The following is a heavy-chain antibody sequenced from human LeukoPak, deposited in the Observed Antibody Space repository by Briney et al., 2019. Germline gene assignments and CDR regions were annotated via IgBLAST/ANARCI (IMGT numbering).Heavy chain of an antibody. J-gene: IGHJ3*02. CDR2: ISGSGYNS. D-gene: IGHD3-3*01. V-gene: IGHV3-23*01. CDR1: GFTFSSYA. Sequence: GGSLRLSCEASGFTFSSYAMAWVRQAPGKGLEWVSAISGSGYNSYYADSVKGRFTISRDNSKNTLFLQMNSLRGEDTAIYYCAKWMVRRDFWSGAFDIWGQGTMVTV. CDR3: AKWMVRRDFWSGAFDI.